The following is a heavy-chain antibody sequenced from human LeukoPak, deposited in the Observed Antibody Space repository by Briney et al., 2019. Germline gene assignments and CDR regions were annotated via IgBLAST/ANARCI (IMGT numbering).Heavy chain of an antibody. D-gene: IGHD6-6*01. CDR1: GYTFTSYG. J-gene: IGHJ6*02. Sequence: ASVKVSCKASGYTFTSYGITWVRQAPGQGLEWMGWISAYSGNTNYAQKFQGRVTITADESTSTAYMELSSLRSEDTAVYYCARELEYSSSHTKPYYYYGMDVWGQGTTVTVSS. CDR2: ISAYSGNT. V-gene: IGHV1-18*01. CDR3: ARELEYSSSHTKPYYYYGMDV.